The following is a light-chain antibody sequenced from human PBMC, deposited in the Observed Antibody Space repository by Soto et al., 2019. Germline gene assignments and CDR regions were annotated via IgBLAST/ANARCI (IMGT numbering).Light chain of an antibody. CDR3: ASYTSDRISV. CDR2: EVT. Sequence: QSVLTQPPSVSGSPGQSVTISCTGTSSDVGRYNRVSWYRQPPGTAPKLIIYEVTNRLSGVPVRFSSSKSANTASLTISGLQAEDEADYYCASYTSDRISVFGGGTKLTVL. J-gene: IGLJ3*02. V-gene: IGLV2-18*02. CDR1: SSDVGRYNR.